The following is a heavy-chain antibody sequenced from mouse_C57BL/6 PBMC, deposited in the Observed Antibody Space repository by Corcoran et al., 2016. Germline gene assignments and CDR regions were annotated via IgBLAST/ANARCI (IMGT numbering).Heavy chain of an antibody. CDR2: IYPGSGNT. CDR1: GYTFTDYY. CDR3: ARAGREDWYFDV. V-gene: IGHV1-76*01. J-gene: IGHJ1*03. Sequence: QVQLKQSGAELVRPGASVKLSCKASGYTFTDYYINWVKQRPGQGLEWIARIYPGSGNTYYNEKFKGKATLTAEKSSSTAYMQLSSLTSEDSAGYFCARAGREDWYFDVWGTGTTVTVSS.